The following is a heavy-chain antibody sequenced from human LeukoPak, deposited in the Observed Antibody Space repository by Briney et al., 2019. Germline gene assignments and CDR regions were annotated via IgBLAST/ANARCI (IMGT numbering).Heavy chain of an antibody. Sequence: SETLSLTCTVSGVSISSYYWSWIRQPPGKGLEWIGYIYYSGSTNYNPSLKSRVTISVDTSKNQFSLKLSSVTAADTAVYYCARDGADFWSGYYRSPFGMDVWGQGTTVTVSS. CDR3: ARDGADFWSGYYRSPFGMDV. V-gene: IGHV4-59*01. D-gene: IGHD3-3*01. CDR1: GVSISSYY. CDR2: IYYSGST. J-gene: IGHJ6*02.